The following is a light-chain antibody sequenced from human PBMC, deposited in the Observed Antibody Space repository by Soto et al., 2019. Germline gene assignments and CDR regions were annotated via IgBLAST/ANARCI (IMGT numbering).Light chain of an antibody. J-gene: IGLJ1*01. Sequence: QPVLTQSPSASASLGASVKLTCTLSSGHSNYAIAWHQQQPEKGPRYLMKVHSDGSHSKGDGIPDRFSGSSSGAGRYLTISRRQYEDEANYFCQTWGIGMLGFGTGSKGTVL. V-gene: IGLV4-69*01. CDR1: SGHSNYA. CDR3: QTWGIGMLG. CDR2: VHSDGSH.